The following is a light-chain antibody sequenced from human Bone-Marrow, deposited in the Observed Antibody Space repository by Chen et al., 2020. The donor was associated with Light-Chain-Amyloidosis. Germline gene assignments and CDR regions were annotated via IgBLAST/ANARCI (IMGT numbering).Light chain of an antibody. Sequence: EIVLTQPPGTLSLSPGERATLSCRASQSVSSAFLSWYQQKPGKAPRLLIYGASSRATAIPDRFSGSGSGTDFTLTISRLEPEDFAMYYCQQYDSSRWTFGQGTKVEFK. CDR3: QQYDSSRWT. V-gene: IGKV3-20*01. J-gene: IGKJ1*01. CDR1: QSVSSAF. CDR2: GAS.